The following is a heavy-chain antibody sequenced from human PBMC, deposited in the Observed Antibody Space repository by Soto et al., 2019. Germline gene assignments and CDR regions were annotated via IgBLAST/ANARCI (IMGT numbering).Heavy chain of an antibody. CDR1: GGRINNEGYY. J-gene: IGHJ4*02. V-gene: IGHV4-30-4*01. Sequence: PSETLSLTCTVYGGRINNEGYYWSWIRQPPGKGLEWIGSMYYSGDIYHNPSLKSRVTLSVDTSKDQFSLNLTSVTAADTAVYFCVGNYGRSFDYWGRGTLVTVSS. D-gene: IGHD3-10*01. CDR3: VGNYGRSFDY. CDR2: MYYSGDI.